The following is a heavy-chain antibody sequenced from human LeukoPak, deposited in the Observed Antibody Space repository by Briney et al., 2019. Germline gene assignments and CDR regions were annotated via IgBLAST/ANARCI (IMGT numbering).Heavy chain of an antibody. J-gene: IGHJ6*02. D-gene: IGHD3-10*01. V-gene: IGHV3-23*01. Sequence: GGSLRLSCAASGFTFSCYAMSWVRQAPGKGLEWVSAISGSGGSTYYADSVKGRFTISRDNSKNTLYLQMNSLRAEDTAVYYCAKEGSGSYYYYYGMDVWGQGTTVTVSS. CDR1: GFTFSCYA. CDR3: AKEGSGSYYYYYGMDV. CDR2: ISGSGGST.